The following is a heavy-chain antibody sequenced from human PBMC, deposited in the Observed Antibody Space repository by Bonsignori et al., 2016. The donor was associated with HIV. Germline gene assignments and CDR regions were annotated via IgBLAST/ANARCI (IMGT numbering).Heavy chain of an antibody. CDR3: ASGSSRDGYNYLGAQYYYYYMDV. V-gene: IGHV3-23*01. CDR2: ISGNGGST. D-gene: IGHD5-24*01. J-gene: IGHJ6*03. Sequence: WIRQPPGKGLEWVSSISGNGGSTYYADSVNGRFTISRDNSESTMYLQMLSLRAEDTAIYYCASGSSRDGYNYLGAQYYYYYMDVWGKGTTVTVSS.